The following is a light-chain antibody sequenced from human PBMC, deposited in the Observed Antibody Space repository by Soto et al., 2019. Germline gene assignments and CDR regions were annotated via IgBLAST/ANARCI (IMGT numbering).Light chain of an antibody. J-gene: IGKJ2*01. CDR1: QIFSSSY. V-gene: IGKV3-20*01. CDR2: GAS. Sequence: EIVLTQSPGTLSLSPGERATLSCRASQIFSSSYLAWYQQKPGQAPRLLIYGASSRATGIPDRFSGSGSGIDFTLTISRLEPEHFAVYYCQEYASSPVYTFGQGTKLEIK. CDR3: QEYASSPVYT.